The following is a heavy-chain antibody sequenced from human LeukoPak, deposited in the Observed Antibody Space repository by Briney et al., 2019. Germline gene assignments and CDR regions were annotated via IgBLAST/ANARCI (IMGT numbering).Heavy chain of an antibody. Sequence: GGSLRLSCAASGFTFSTYAMSWVRQAPGKGLEWVSAISGSGGSRYYADSVKGRFTISRDNSKNTLYLQMNSLRAEDTAVYYCARTAVAGTRDDYWGQGTLVTVSS. CDR2: ISGSGGSR. J-gene: IGHJ4*02. D-gene: IGHD6-19*01. V-gene: IGHV3-23*01. CDR1: GFTFSTYA. CDR3: ARTAVAGTRDDY.